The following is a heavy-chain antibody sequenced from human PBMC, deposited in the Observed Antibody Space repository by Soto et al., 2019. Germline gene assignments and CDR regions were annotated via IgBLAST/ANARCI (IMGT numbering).Heavy chain of an antibody. J-gene: IGHJ4*02. CDR2: ISGSVGST. V-gene: IGHV3-23*01. CDR3: AKDQAYYGSFDF. D-gene: IGHD3-10*01. CDR1: GFMFSSYA. Sequence: GGFLRLSCAASGFMFSSYAMSWVRQAPGKGLEWVSGISGSVGSTYYADSVKGRFTISRDNSKNTLYLQMNSLRGEDTAVYYCAKDQAYYGSFDFWGQGTLVTVSS.